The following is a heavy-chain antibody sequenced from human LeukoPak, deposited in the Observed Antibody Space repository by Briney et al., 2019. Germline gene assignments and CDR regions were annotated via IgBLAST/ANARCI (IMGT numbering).Heavy chain of an antibody. CDR2: ISGSGGST. CDR1: GFTFSSYA. J-gene: IGHJ4*02. D-gene: IGHD3-9*01. CDR3: AKNGRDILTGYPDY. V-gene: IGHV3-23*01. Sequence: GGSLRLSCAASGFTFSSYAMSWVRQAPGKGLEWVSAISGSGGSTYYADSVKGRFTISRDNSKNTLYLQMNSLRAEDTAVYYCAKNGRDILTGYPDYWGQGTLVTVSS.